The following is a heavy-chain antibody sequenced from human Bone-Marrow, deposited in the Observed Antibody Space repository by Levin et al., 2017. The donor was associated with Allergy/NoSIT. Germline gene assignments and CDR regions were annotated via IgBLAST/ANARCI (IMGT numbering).Heavy chain of an antibody. V-gene: IGHV3-74*01. CDR3: ARDPFAYNFGSGSYLDY. CDR1: GFAFSNYW. CDR2: INRGGTST. Sequence: ASVKVSCAASGFAFSNYWMHWVRQAPGKGLVWVSRINRGGTSTTYADSVQGRFTISRDNAKNTLYLQMNSLRAEDTAVYYCARDPFAYNFGSGSYLDYWGQGTLVSVSS. J-gene: IGHJ4*01. D-gene: IGHD3-10*01.